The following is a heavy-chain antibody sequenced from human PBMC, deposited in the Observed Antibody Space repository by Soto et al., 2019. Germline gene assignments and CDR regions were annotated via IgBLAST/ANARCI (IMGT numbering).Heavy chain of an antibody. CDR2: IYYSGST. J-gene: IGHJ3*02. Sequence: PSETLSLTGTVAGGSISIYYWSWIRQPPGKGLEWIGYIYYSGSTNYNPSLKSRVTISVDTSRNRFSRTLSSVTASDTAVYYCARDSPGYYDSSGYYNAFDIWGQGKMVTVSS. CDR3: ARDSPGYYDSSGYYNAFDI. V-gene: IGHV4-59*01. D-gene: IGHD3-22*01. CDR1: GGSISIYY.